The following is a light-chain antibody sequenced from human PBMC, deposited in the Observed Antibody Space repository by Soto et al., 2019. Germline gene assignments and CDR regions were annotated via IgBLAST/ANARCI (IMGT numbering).Light chain of an antibody. CDR3: ASYTTSSTWV. J-gene: IGLJ3*02. V-gene: IGLV2-14*01. CDR2: EVG. CDR1: SSDVGGFNY. Sequence: QSVLTQPASVSGSPGQSITISCTGTSSDVGGFNYVSWYQQAPGKAPKLILCEVGNRPSGVSNRFSGSKSGNTASLTISGLQAEDEADYCCASYTTSSTWVFGGGTKLTVL.